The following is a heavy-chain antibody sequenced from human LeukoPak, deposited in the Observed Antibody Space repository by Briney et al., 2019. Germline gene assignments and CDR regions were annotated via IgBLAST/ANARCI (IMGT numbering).Heavy chain of an antibody. CDR1: GYTFTSYG. V-gene: IGHV1-18*01. D-gene: IGHD3-3*01. J-gene: IGHJ4*02. Sequence: ASVKVSCKASGYTFTSYGISWVRQAPGQGLEWMGWISAYNGNTNYAQKLQGRVTMTTDTSTSTAYMELRSLRSDDTAVYYCARGSDYDFWSGYYTGMDGYFDYWGQGTLVTVSS. CDR3: ARGSDYDFWSGYYTGMDGYFDY. CDR2: ISAYNGNT.